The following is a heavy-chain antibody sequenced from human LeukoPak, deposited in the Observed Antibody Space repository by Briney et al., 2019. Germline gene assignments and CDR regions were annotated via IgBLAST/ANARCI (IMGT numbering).Heavy chain of an antibody. Sequence: SETLSLTCTVSGGSISGYFWSWVRQPPGKGPEWIGYIYYSGSTNYNPSLKSRVTISVDTSKNQFSLKLSSMTAADTAVYYCARERSGYDPFFFDYWGQGILITVSS. J-gene: IGHJ4*02. CDR1: GGSISGYF. CDR3: ARERSGYDPFFFDY. D-gene: IGHD5-12*01. CDR2: IYYSGST. V-gene: IGHV4-59*01.